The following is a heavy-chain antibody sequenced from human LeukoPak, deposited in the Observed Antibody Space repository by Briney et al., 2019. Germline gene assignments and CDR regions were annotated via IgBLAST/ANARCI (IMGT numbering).Heavy chain of an antibody. Sequence: GGSLRLSCAASGFTFSSYWMSWVHQAPGKGLEWVANIKQDGSEKYYVDSVKGRFTISRDNAKNSLYLQMNSLRAEDTAVYYCARDPLAIVGATGYWGQGTLVTVSS. CDR2: IKQDGSEK. D-gene: IGHD1-26*01. J-gene: IGHJ4*02. V-gene: IGHV3-7*01. CDR3: ARDPLAIVGATGY. CDR1: GFTFSSYW.